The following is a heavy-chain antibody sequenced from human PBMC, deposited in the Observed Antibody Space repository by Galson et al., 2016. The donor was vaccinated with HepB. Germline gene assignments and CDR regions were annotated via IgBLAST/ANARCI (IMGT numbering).Heavy chain of an antibody. CDR3: ARFPNLGFDSRSWPSRFDP. V-gene: IGHV4-39*07. Sequence: SETLSLTCTVSGDSISSSSYYWGWIRQPPGKGLEWIGSMYYSGSTYYNPSLKSRVTISVDTSKNQFSLKLNSVTAADTAVYYCARFPNLGFDSRSWPSRFDPWGQGTLVTVSS. D-gene: IGHD6-13*01. CDR2: MYYSGST. CDR1: GDSISSSSYY. J-gene: IGHJ5*02.